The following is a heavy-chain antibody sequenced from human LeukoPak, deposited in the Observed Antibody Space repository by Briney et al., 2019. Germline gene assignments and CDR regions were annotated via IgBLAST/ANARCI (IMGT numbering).Heavy chain of an antibody. V-gene: IGHV4-59*08. Sequence: SETLSLTCAVSGASLSSYYWSWIRQVPGTGLEGIGSIYYSGVTNFSPSLQRRVAISVDRSRNVFSLKLTSVTAADTAVYYCARLEVAHYSVDVWGLGTTVTVSS. CDR1: GASLSSYY. CDR3: ARLEVAHYSVDV. CDR2: IYYSGVT. J-gene: IGHJ6*02. D-gene: IGHD3-10*01.